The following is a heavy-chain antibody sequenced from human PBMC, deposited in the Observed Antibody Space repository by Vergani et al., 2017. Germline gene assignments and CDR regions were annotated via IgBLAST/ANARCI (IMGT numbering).Heavy chain of an antibody. Sequence: QVQLVQSGAEVKKPGSSVKVSCKASGCTFSSYAISWVRQAPGQGLEWMGGIIPIFGTANYAQEFQGRVTMTRDTSTSTVYIELSSLRSEYTAVYYCTRGLYYDGIAYWAEWGQGTVVTVSS. CDR2: IIPIFGTA. V-gene: IGHV1-69*06. CDR1: GCTFSSYA. CDR3: TRGLYYDGIAYWAE. D-gene: IGHD3-22*01. J-gene: IGHJ4*02.